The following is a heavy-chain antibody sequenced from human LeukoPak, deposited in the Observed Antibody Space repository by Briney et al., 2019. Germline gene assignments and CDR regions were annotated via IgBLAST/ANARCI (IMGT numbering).Heavy chain of an antibody. D-gene: IGHD1-26*01. CDR3: ARIEGSYYFDY. V-gene: IGHV3-7*01. J-gene: IGHJ4*02. CDR1: GFTFSSYS. CDR2: IKQDGSEK. Sequence: GGSLRLSCAASGFTFSSYSMNWVRQAPGRGLEWVANIKQDGSEKYYVDSVKGRFTISRDNAKNSLYLQMNSLRAEDTAVYYCARIEGSYYFDYWGQGTLVTVSS.